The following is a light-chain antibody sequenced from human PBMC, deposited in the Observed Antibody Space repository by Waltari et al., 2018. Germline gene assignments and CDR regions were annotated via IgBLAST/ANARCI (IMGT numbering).Light chain of an antibody. CDR3: QSYDSSLSAYV. Sequence: QSVLTQPPSVSGAPGQRVTIPCTGRSSNIGAGYDVHWYQQLPGTAPKLLIYGNSNRPSGVPDRFSGSKSGTSASLAITGLQAEDEADYYCQSYDSSLSAYVFGTGTKVTVL. J-gene: IGLJ1*01. CDR1: SSNIGAGYD. CDR2: GNS. V-gene: IGLV1-40*01.